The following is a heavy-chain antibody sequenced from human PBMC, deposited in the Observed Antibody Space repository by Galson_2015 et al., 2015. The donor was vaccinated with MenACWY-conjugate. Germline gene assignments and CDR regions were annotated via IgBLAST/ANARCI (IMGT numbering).Heavy chain of an antibody. CDR3: ARQYTSTLMGDWFVP. J-gene: IGHJ5*02. CDR1: GFPFNTSN. Sequence: SLRLSCAASGFPFNTSNMNWVRQAPGKGLEWVSYISDSRTTIYYADSVQGRFTISRDNAKNSLYLQMNSLRAEDTALYYCARQYTSTLMGDWFVPWGQATLVTVSA. V-gene: IGHV3-48*04. D-gene: IGHD5/OR15-5a*01. CDR2: ISDSRTTI.